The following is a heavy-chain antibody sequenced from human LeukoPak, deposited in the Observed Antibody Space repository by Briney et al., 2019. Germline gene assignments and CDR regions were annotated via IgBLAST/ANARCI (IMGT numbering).Heavy chain of an antibody. V-gene: IGHV1-2*02. D-gene: IGHD2/OR15-2a*01. CDR3: ARDLYCNSAKCYSNWFDT. J-gene: IGHJ5*02. CDR1: GYTFTGYY. Sequence: ASVKVSCKASGYTFTGYYMHWVRQAPGQGLEWMGWINPKNGGTNYAQTFQGRVTMTRDTSITTAYMELSSLRSDDTAVYYCARDLYCNSAKCYSNWFDTWGQGTLVTVSS. CDR2: INPKNGGT.